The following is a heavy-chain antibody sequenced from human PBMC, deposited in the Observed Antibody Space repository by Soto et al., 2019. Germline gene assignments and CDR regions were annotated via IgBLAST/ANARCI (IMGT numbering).Heavy chain of an antibody. D-gene: IGHD2-2*01. CDR1: GFSVRTNY. Sequence: EVQLVESGGGLIQPGGSLRLACTVSGFSVRTNYLSWVRQAPGKGLEWVSVIYSGGSTNYADSVKGRFTLSRDTSKNTVYLQMNSLRVEDTAVYYCARDYAMRGWFDPWGQGTLVTVSS. V-gene: IGHV3-53*01. CDR3: ARDYAMRGWFDP. CDR2: IYSGGST. J-gene: IGHJ5*02.